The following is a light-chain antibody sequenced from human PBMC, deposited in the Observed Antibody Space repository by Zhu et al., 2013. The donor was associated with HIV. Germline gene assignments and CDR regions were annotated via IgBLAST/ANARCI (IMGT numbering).Light chain of an antibody. V-gene: IGKV1-9*01. Sequence: DIQLTQSPSFLSGSVEDTVRITCRASQGINTYLAWYQQKPGRAPKLLIYDASRLESGVPSRFSGSGSGTDFTLTISSLQFDDFATYYCQQFNRYPSFGQGTKLEIK. CDR1: QGINTY. CDR2: DAS. CDR3: QQFNRYPS. J-gene: IGKJ2*03.